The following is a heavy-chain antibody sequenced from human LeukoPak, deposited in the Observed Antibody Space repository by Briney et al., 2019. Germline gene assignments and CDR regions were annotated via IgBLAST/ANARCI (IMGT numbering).Heavy chain of an antibody. D-gene: IGHD2-2*02. Sequence: GASVKVSCKASGYTFTSYGISWVRQAPGQGLEWMGWISAYNGNTNYAQKLQGRVTMTTDTPTSTAYMELRSLRSDDTAVYYCARDHPVGYQLLYDWFDPWGLGTLVTVSS. CDR3: ARDHPVGYQLLYDWFDP. J-gene: IGHJ5*02. CDR1: GYTFTSYG. V-gene: IGHV1-18*01. CDR2: ISAYNGNT.